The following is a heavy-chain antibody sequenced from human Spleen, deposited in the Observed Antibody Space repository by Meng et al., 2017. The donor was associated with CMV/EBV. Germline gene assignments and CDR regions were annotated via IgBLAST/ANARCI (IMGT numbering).Heavy chain of an antibody. Sequence: ASVKVSCKASGGPFSDYTVSWVRQAPGQGLEWMGWINTYNGNTNYAQKLQGRVTVTTDTSTSTAYMEVRSLRSDDTAVYYCARMTDYDGNADLPYYYYGMDVWGQGTTVTVSS. CDR2: INTYNGNT. CDR3: ARMTDYDGNADLPYYYYGMDV. D-gene: IGHD4-23*01. J-gene: IGHJ6*02. CDR1: GGPFSDYT. V-gene: IGHV1-18*01.